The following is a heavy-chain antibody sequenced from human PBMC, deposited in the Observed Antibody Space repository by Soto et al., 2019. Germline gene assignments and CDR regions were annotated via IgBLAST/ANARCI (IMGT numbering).Heavy chain of an antibody. CDR1: GFTFSSYA. J-gene: IGHJ2*01. V-gene: IGHV3-30-3*01. CDR2: ISYDGSNK. D-gene: IGHD6-19*01. Sequence: GGSLRLSCAASGFTFSSYAMHWVRQAPGKGLEWVAVISYDGSNKYYADSVKGRFTISRDNSKNTLYLQMNSLRAEDTAVYYCAREGIAVAWYFDLWGRGTLVTVSS. CDR3: AREGIAVAWYFDL.